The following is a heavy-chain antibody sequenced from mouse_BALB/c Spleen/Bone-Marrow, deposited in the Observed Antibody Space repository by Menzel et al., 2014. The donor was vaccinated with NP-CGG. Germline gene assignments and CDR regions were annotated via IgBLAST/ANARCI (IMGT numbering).Heavy chain of an antibody. D-gene: IGHD2-4*01. V-gene: IGHV1S132*01. CDR3: ARRDYDCDDYSMDC. Sequence: QVQLKESGAELVKPGASVKLSCKTSGYTFTSYWIQWVKQRPGQGLGWIGEMFPRTGATYYNERFRGRATLTIDTSSSTAYMQLSSLTSEDSAVYFCARRDYDCDDYSMDCWGQGASVTVSS. CDR1: GYTFTSYW. J-gene: IGHJ4*01. CDR2: MFPRTGAT.